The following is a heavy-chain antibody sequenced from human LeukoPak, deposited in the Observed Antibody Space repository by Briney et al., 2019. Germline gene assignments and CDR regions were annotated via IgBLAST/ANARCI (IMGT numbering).Heavy chain of an antibody. CDR3: AKDRKLYYDSSGYYLIVGTEYFQH. D-gene: IGHD3-22*01. CDR1: GFTFSSYA. J-gene: IGHJ1*01. Sequence: GGSLRLSWAASGFTFSSYAMHWVRQAPGKGLEWVAVISYDGSNKYYAESVKGRFTISRDNSKNTLYLQMNSLRAEDTAVYYCAKDRKLYYDSSGYYLIVGTEYFQHWGQGTLVTVSS. CDR2: ISYDGSNK. V-gene: IGHV3-30-3*01.